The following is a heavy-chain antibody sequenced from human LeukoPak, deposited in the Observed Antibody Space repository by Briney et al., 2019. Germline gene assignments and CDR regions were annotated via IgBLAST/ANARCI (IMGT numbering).Heavy chain of an antibody. CDR3: ARNFGGGDSSGPYY. Sequence: GGSLRLSCAASGFTFDDYGMSWVRHAPGKGLEWVSGINWSGGRTGYADSMRGRFIISRDNAKNSLYLQVNSLRAEDTALYYCARNFGGGDSSGPYYWGQGTLVTVSS. D-gene: IGHD3-22*01. V-gene: IGHV3-20*04. CDR1: GFTFDDYG. J-gene: IGHJ4*02. CDR2: INWSGGRT.